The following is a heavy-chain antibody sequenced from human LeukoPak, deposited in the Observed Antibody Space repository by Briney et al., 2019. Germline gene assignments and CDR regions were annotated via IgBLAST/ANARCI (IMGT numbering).Heavy chain of an antibody. Sequence: GGSLRLSCAASGFTFNTYSMNWVRQAPGKGLEWVSHISSSSSTIYYADSVKGRFTITRDNAKTSLYLQLNSLRDEDTAVYYCARVEQQPRAVCGMDVWGPGTTVTVSS. J-gene: IGHJ6*02. V-gene: IGHV3-48*02. CDR3: ARVEQQPRAVCGMDV. D-gene: IGHD6-13*01. CDR2: ISSSSSTI. CDR1: GFTFNTYS.